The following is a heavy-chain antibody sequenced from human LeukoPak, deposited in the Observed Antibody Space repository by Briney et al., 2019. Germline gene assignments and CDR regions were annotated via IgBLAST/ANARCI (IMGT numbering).Heavy chain of an antibody. V-gene: IGHV4-34*01. D-gene: IGHD3-3*01. CDR3: ARMPEITIRYYFDY. CDR1: GGSFSGYY. CDR2: INHSGST. J-gene: IGHJ4*02. Sequence: SETLSLTCAVYGGSFSGYYWSWIRQPPGKGLEWIGEINHSGSTNYNPSLKSRVTISVDTSMNQFSLKLSSVTAAYTAVYYCARMPEITIRYYFDYWGQGTLVTVSS.